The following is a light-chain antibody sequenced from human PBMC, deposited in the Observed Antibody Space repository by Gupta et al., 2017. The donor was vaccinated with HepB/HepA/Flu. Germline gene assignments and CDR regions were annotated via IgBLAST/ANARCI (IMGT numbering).Light chain of an antibody. CDR3: QAWDGSAAV. CDR2: KDI. V-gene: IGLV3-1*01. Sequence: SSDLSQPPSASVSPGQTVSISCSGDKLEDKYVSWYQQRPGQSPVLVVFKDIKRPSEIPARFSGSNSGNTATLTISGAQALDEADYFCQAWDGSAAVFGAGTKVTVL. J-gene: IGLJ1*01. CDR1: KLEDKY.